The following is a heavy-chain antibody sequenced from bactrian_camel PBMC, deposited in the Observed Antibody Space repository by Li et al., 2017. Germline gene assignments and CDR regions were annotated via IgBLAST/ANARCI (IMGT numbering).Heavy chain of an antibody. CDR3: ASDGGDYYPTAEYNY. V-gene: IGHV3S40*01. CDR2: INSGGGST. CDR1: GFTFSSYD. Sequence: VQLVESGGGLVQPGGSLRLSCAASGFTFSSYDMTWVRQAPGKGLEWVSRINSGGGSTYYAESVKGRFTISRDNAKNTLYLQLNSLKTEDTAMYYCASDGGDYYPTAEYNYWGQGTQVTVS. J-gene: IGHJ4*01. D-gene: IGHD3*01.